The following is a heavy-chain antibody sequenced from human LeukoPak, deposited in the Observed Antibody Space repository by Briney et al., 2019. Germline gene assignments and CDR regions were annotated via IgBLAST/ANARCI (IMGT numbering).Heavy chain of an antibody. J-gene: IGHJ6*02. D-gene: IGHD1-26*01. CDR2: IWYDGSNK. Sequence: GGSLRLSCVVSGFTFSTHGFHWVRQAPGKGLEWVAVIWYDGSNKYYADSVKGRFTISRDNSKNTLYLQMNSLRAEDTAVYYCARELNGGSYYYYYGMDVWGQGTTVTVSS. CDR1: GFTFSTHG. V-gene: IGHV3-33*01. CDR3: ARELNGGSYYYYYGMDV.